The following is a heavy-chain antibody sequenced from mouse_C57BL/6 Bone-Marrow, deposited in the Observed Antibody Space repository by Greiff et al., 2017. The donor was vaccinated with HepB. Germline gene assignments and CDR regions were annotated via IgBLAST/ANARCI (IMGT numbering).Heavy chain of an antibody. Sequence: VHVKQSGPELVKPGASVKISCKASGYSFTDYNMNWVKQSNGKSLEWIGVINPNYGTTSYNQKFKGKATLTVDQSSSTAYLQLNSLTSEDSAVYYCAKFQARSYYAMDYWGQGTSVTVSS. CDR2: INPNYGTT. CDR1: GYSFTDYN. V-gene: IGHV1-39*01. J-gene: IGHJ4*01. D-gene: IGHD3-2*02. CDR3: AKFQARSYYAMDY.